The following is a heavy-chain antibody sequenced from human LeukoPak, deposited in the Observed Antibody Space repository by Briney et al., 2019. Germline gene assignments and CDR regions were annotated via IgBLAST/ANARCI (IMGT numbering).Heavy chain of an antibody. Sequence: ASVKVSCKASGYTFTGYYMHWVRQAPGQGLEWMGWINPNSGGTNCAQKFQGRVTMTRDTSISTAYMELSRLRSDDTAVYYCARVGGGYCSGGSCYSAYYYYYMDVWGKGTTVTVSS. CDR2: INPNSGGT. CDR1: GYTFTGYY. D-gene: IGHD2-15*01. CDR3: ARVGGGYCSGGSCYSAYYYYYMDV. J-gene: IGHJ6*03. V-gene: IGHV1-2*02.